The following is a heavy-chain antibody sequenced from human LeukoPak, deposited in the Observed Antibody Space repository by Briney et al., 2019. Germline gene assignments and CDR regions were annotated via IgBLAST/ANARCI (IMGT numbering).Heavy chain of an antibody. CDR2: IRSKANNYAT. V-gene: IGHV3-73*01. CDR1: GFTFSASA. D-gene: IGHD3-10*01. J-gene: IGHJ4*02. Sequence: GGSLRLPCTASGFTFSASAIHWVRQASGKGLEWVGRIRSKANNYATAYAASVKDRFIISRDDSKNTAYLQMNSLKTEDTAVYYCINPTYYYGSGSTDYWGQGTLVTVSS. CDR3: INPTYYYGSGSTDY.